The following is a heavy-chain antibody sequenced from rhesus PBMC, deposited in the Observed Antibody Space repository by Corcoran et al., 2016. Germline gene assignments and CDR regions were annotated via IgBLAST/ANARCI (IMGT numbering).Heavy chain of an antibody. CDR2: IYWDDDK. Sequence: QVTLKESGPALVKPTQTLTLTCTFSGFSLSTSGMGVGWIRQPPGKALEWLASIYWDDDKSYRTSLKSRLTISKDTSKNQVVLTMTNMDPVDTATYYCARVLYSEDDYGYPYDYWGQGVLVTVSS. V-gene: IGHV2S1*01. J-gene: IGHJ4*01. D-gene: IGHD3-9*01. CDR3: ARVLYSEDDYGYPYDY. CDR1: GFSLSTSGMG.